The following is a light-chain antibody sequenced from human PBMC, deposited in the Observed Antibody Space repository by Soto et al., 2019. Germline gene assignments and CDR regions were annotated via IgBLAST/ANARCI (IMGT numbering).Light chain of an antibody. V-gene: IGLV2-8*01. CDR1: SSDVGGYNY. CDR2: EVN. J-gene: IGLJ1*01. Sequence: SVLTRPPSASGSPGQSVAISCTGTSSDVGGYNYVSWYQQHPGKAPKLMIYEVNKRPSGVPDRFSGSKSGNTASLTVSGLQAEDEADYYCSSYAGSSNVFGTGTKVTVL. CDR3: SSYAGSSNV.